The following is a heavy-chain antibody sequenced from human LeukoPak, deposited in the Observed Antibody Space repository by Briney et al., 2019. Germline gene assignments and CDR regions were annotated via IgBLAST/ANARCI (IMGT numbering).Heavy chain of an antibody. Sequence: PGGSLRLSCAASGFIFSSHWMSWVRQAPGKGLEWVANINLDGNDKNYADSVKGRFTISRDNAKNSLYLQMNSLRAEDTAMYYCVRSGSYFSKWGQGTLVTVSS. D-gene: IGHD1-26*01. V-gene: IGHV3-7*01. CDR2: INLDGNDK. CDR3: VRSGSYFSK. CDR1: GFIFSSHW. J-gene: IGHJ4*02.